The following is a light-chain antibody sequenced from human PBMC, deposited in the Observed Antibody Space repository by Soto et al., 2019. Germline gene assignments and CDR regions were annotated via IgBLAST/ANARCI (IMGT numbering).Light chain of an antibody. CDR3: QQSYSTPRIT. Sequence: DIQMTHSPSSLSSSVVDRVTITCRXSQSISSYLNWYQQKPGKAPKLLIYAASSLQSGVPSRFSGSGSGTDFTLTISSLQPEDFATYYCQQSYSTPRITFGQGTRLEIK. J-gene: IGKJ5*01. V-gene: IGKV1-39*01. CDR2: AAS. CDR1: QSISSY.